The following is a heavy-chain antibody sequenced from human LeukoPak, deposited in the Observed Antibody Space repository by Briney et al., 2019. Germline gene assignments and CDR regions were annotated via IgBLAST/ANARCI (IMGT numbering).Heavy chain of an antibody. V-gene: IGHV3-64*01. D-gene: IGHD3-10*01. CDR2: ISSNGGST. CDR3: ARVDSGLLWFGEFDY. CDR1: GFTFSSYA. Sequence: GGSLRLSCAASGFTFSSYAMHWVRQAPGKGLEYVSAISSNGGSTCYTNSVKGRFTISRDNSKNTLYLQMGSLRAEDMAVYYCARVDSGLLWFGEFDYWGQGTLVTVSS. J-gene: IGHJ4*02.